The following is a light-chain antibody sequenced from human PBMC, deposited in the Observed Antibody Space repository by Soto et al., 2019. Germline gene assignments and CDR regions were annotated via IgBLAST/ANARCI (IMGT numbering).Light chain of an antibody. CDR1: TGAVTSGYY. Sequence: QAVVTQEPSLTVSPGGTVTLTCATSTGAVTSGYYPNWFQQKPGQTPRALIYSNRNKHSWTPAWFSGTLLGGKAALTLSGVQPEAEAEYYCLLYYGGAQLVFGGGTKLTVL. V-gene: IGLV7-43*01. CDR3: LLYYGGAQLV. J-gene: IGLJ2*01. CDR2: SNR.